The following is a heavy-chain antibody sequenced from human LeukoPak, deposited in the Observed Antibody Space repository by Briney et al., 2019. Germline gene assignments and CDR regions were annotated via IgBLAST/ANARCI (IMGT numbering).Heavy chain of an antibody. CDR1: GFTFSSYS. V-gene: IGHV3-21*04. Sequence: GGSLRLSCAASGFTFSSYSMNWVRQAPGKGLEWVSSISSSSSYIYYADSVKGRFTVSRDNAKSSLYLQMNSLRAEDTALYYCARAYGKWNDVYFYAFDLWGQGTMVTVSS. J-gene: IGHJ3*01. CDR2: ISSSSSYI. D-gene: IGHD1-20*01. CDR3: ARAYGKWNDVYFYAFDL.